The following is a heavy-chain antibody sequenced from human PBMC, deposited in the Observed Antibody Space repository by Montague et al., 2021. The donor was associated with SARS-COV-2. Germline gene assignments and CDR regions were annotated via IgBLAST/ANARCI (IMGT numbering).Heavy chain of an antibody. CDR2: IYHSGST. CDR3: VGTLALRRGWFDP. D-gene: IGHD5-12*01. V-gene: IGHV4-38-2*02. Sequence: SETLSLTCTVSGYSISSGYYWGWIRQPPGKGLEWIGSIYHSGSTYYNPSLKSRVTISVDTSKNQFPLKLSSVTAADTAVYYCVGTLALRRGWFDPWGQGTLVTVSS. CDR1: GYSISSGYY. J-gene: IGHJ5*02.